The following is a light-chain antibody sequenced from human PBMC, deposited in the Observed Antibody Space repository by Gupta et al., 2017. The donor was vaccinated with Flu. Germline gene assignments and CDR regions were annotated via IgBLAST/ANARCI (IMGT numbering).Light chain of an antibody. J-gene: IGLJ2*01. CDR1: NIGSKS. Sequence: SYVLPQPPSVSVAPGQTARPHCGGNNIGSKSVHWYQQKPGQAPGLVVYDDSDRPSGIPERFSGSNSGNTATLTISRVEAGDEADYYCQVWDSSSDHVVFGGGTKLTVL. V-gene: IGLV3-21*02. CDR3: QVWDSSSDHVV. CDR2: DDS.